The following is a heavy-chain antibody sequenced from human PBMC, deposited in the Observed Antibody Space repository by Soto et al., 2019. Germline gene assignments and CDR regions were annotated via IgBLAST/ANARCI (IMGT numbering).Heavy chain of an antibody. Sequence: GGSLRLSCAASGFTFSSYEMNWVRQAPGKGLEWVSYISSSGSTIYYADSVKGRFTISRDNAKNSLYLQMNSLRAEDTAVYYCAGGSDYYDSSGYYWGPDDAFDIWGQGTMVTVSS. V-gene: IGHV3-48*03. D-gene: IGHD3-22*01. CDR1: GFTFSSYE. CDR2: ISSSGSTI. J-gene: IGHJ3*02. CDR3: AGGSDYYDSSGYYWGPDDAFDI.